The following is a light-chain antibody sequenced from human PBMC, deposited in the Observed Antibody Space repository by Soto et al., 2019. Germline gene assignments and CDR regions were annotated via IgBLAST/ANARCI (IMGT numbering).Light chain of an antibody. CDR1: SSDVGGYNY. CDR3: SSYLSSSSYV. CDR2: DVS. V-gene: IGLV2-14*01. Sequence: QSVLTQPASVSGSPGQSITISCTGTSSDVGGYNYVSWYQQHPGKAPKLMIYDVSNRPSGVSNRFSGSKSDNTASLTISGLQAEDEADYYCSSYLSSSSYVFVTGTKVTVL. J-gene: IGLJ1*01.